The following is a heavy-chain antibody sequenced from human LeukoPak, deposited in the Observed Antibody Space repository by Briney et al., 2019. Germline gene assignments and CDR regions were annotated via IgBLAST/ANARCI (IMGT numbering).Heavy chain of an antibody. Sequence: TGGSLTLSCAASGFLFSKYPMSWVRQAPGKGLEWVSAISGSGGSTYYADSVKGRFTISRDNSKNTLYLQMNSLRADDTAIYYCAKGLVGATYNLDYWGHGTLVPVSS. V-gene: IGHV3-23*01. J-gene: IGHJ4*01. D-gene: IGHD1-26*01. CDR3: AKGLVGATYNLDY. CDR1: GFLFSKYP. CDR2: ISGSGGST.